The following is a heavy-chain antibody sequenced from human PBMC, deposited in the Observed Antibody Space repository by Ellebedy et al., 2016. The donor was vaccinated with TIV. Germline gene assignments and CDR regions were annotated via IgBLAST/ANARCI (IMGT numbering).Heavy chain of an antibody. CDR3: AGTTVTTPSRGIDY. V-gene: IGHV4-34*01. D-gene: IGHD4-17*01. CDR1: GGSFSGYY. J-gene: IGHJ4*02. Sequence: SETLSLXXAVYGGSFSGYYWSWIRQPPGKGLEWIGEINHSGSTNYNPSLKSRVTISVDTSKNQFSLKLSSVTAADTAVYYCAGTTVTTPSRGIDYWGQGTLVTVSS. CDR2: INHSGST.